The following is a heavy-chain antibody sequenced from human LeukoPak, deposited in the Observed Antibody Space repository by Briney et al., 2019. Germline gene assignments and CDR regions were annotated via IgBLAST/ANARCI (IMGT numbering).Heavy chain of an antibody. CDR3: AREPTYSSSWYTSCDY. V-gene: IGHV3-7*01. CDR1: EFTFGNFW. CDR2: IKEDGSDK. Sequence: TGGSLRLSCAASEFTFGNFWMTWVRQAPGKGLEWVANIKEDGSDKYYVDSVKGRFTISRDNSKNTLYLQMNSLRPEDTAVYYCAREPTYSSSWYTSCDYWGQGTLVTVSS. D-gene: IGHD6-13*01. J-gene: IGHJ4*02.